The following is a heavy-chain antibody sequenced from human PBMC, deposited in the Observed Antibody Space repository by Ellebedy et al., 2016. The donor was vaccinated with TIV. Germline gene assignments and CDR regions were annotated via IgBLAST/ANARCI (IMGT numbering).Heavy chain of an antibody. D-gene: IGHD3-10*01. CDR1: GFTFSSYA. Sequence: GGSLRLXXAASGFTFSSYAMSWVRQAPGKGLEWVSAISGSGGSTYYADSVKGRFTISRDNSKNTLYLQMNSLRAEDTAVYYCATGGGPKKYYYGSGRGKDYFDYWGQGTLVTVSS. CDR3: ATGGGPKKYYYGSGRGKDYFDY. CDR2: ISGSGGST. J-gene: IGHJ4*02. V-gene: IGHV3-23*01.